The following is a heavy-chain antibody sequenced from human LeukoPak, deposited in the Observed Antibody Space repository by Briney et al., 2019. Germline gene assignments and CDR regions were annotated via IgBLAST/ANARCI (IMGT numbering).Heavy chain of an antibody. CDR2: ISGSGGGR. V-gene: IGHV3-23*01. Sequence: PGGSLRLSCAASGFTFSSYAMSWVRQAPGKGLEWVSGISGSGGGRYYADSVKGRFTISRDNSKNTLYLQMNNLRAEDTAVYYCAKGVDASGIYYYLYVDVWGKGTTVTVSS. J-gene: IGHJ6*03. CDR3: AKGVDASGIYYYLYVDV. D-gene: IGHD3-16*01. CDR1: GFTFSSYA.